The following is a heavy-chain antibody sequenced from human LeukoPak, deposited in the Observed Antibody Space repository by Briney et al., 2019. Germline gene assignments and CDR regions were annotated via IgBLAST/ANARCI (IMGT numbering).Heavy chain of an antibody. V-gene: IGHV4-34*01. CDR2: INHSGST. CDR1: GGSFSGYY. J-gene: IGHJ4*02. Sequence: SETLSLTCAVYGGSFSGYYWSWIRQPPGKGLEWIGEINHSGSTNYNPSLKSRVTISVDTSKNQFSLKLSSVTAADTAVYYCARVAIRDYVWGGYRSHFDYWGQGTLVTVSS. D-gene: IGHD3-16*02. CDR3: ARVAIRDYVWGGYRSHFDY.